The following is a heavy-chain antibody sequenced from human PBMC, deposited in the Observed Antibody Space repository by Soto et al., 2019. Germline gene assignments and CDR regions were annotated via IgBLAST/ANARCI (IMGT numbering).Heavy chain of an antibody. V-gene: IGHV1-8*02. J-gene: IGHJ5*02. Sequence: ASVKVSCKASGYTFTSYGISWVRQAPGQGLEWMGWMNANNGNTGYAQKFQGRVTMTRNTSISTAYMELSSLRSEDTAVYYCARASEDIVVVVAATLYWFDPWGQGTLVTVSS. D-gene: IGHD2-15*01. CDR1: GYTFTSYG. CDR3: ARASEDIVVVVAATLYWFDP. CDR2: MNANNGNT.